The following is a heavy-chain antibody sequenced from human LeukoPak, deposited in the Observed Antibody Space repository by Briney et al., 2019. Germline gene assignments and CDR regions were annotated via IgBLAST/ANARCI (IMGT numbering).Heavy chain of an antibody. J-gene: IGHJ4*02. CDR3: ARRDGAVALY. CDR1: GGSIISSSYY. V-gene: IGHV4-39*01. Sequence: SETLSLTCTVSGGSIISSSYYWGWIRQPPGKGLEWIGSIYYSGSTYYNPSLKSRVTISVDTPKNQFSLKLSSVTAADTAVYYCARRDGAVALYWGQGTLVTVSS. D-gene: IGHD6-19*01. CDR2: IYYSGST.